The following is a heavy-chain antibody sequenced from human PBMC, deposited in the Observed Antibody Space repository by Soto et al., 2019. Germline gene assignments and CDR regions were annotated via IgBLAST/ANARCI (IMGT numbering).Heavy chain of an antibody. D-gene: IGHD2-8*01. Sequence: QVQLQELGPGLVKPSETLSLTCTVSGDSVSSGSYYWSWIRQAPGRGLEWIGNIYYTGSTNYNPSLKSRVTISIDTSKNQFSLRLSSVTAADTAVYYCVRGGALMVFAEPPWFDPWGQGTLVIVSS. CDR3: VRGGALMVFAEPPWFDP. CDR2: IYYTGST. V-gene: IGHV4-61*01. J-gene: IGHJ5*02. CDR1: GDSVSSGSYY.